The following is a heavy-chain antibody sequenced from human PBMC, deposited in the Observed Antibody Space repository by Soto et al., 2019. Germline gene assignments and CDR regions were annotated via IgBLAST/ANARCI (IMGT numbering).Heavy chain of an antibody. CDR3: ARGSGHNYYYMDV. D-gene: IGHD3-16*01. CDR2: IWYDGSDK. J-gene: IGHJ6*03. V-gene: IGHV3-33*01. CDR1: GFTFSSYG. Sequence: QVQLVESGGGVVQPGRSLRLSCAASGFTFSSYGMHWVRQAPGKGLEWVAAIWYDGSDKYYADSVKGRFTISRDNSKNTLYLQRNSLRAEDTAVYYCARGSGHNYYYMDVWGKGTTVTVSS.